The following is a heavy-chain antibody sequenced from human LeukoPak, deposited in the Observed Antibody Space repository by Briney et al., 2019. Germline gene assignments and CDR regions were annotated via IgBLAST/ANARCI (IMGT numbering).Heavy chain of an antibody. CDR1: AFTFSNYA. J-gene: IGHJ4*02. CDR3: ARDLAYSGSYWTTYYFDY. D-gene: IGHD1-26*01. CDR2: ITGSGGNT. Sequence: HPGGSLRLSCTASAFTFSNYAMSWVRQAPGKGLEWVSAITGSGGNTYYADSVKGRFTIFRDNSKNTLYLQMNSLRAEDTAVYYCARDLAYSGSYWTTYYFDYWGQGTLVTVSS. V-gene: IGHV3-23*01.